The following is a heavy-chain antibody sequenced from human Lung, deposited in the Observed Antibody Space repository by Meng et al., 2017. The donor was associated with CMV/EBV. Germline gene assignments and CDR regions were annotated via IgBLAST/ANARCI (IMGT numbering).Heavy chain of an antibody. J-gene: IGHJ4*02. Sequence: SXTXSLTCTVSGGSISSSSYYWGWIRQPPGKGLEWIGSIYYSGSTYYNPSLKSQVTISVDTSKNQFSLKLSSVTAADTAVYYCARGGGYYSFWGQGSLVTVSS. CDR1: GGSISSSSYY. CDR2: IYYSGST. CDR3: ARGGGYYSF. V-gene: IGHV4-39*01. D-gene: IGHD3-22*01.